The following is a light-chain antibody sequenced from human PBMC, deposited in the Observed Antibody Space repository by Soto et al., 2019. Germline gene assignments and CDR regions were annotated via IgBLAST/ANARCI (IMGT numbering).Light chain of an antibody. CDR1: QSVSSTF. Sequence: EIVLTQSPGSLSLSPGERATLSCRASQSVSSTFFAWYQQRPGQAPRLLMYGASSRATGIPDRFSGSRSGTGFTLTISRLEPEDFAVYYCQQYGGSPPYTFGQGTKVEIK. V-gene: IGKV3-20*01. J-gene: IGKJ2*01. CDR3: QQYGGSPPYT. CDR2: GAS.